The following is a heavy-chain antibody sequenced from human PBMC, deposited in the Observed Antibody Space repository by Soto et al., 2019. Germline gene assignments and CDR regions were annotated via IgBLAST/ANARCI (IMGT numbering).Heavy chain of an antibody. V-gene: IGHV3-23*01. CDR3: ARAPPGYSSGWEEYFVD. CDR2: ISGSGGNT. CDR1: GFTFSTFA. D-gene: IGHD6-19*01. J-gene: IGHJ4*02. Sequence: GGSLRLSCAASGFTFSTFAMNWVRQAPGEGLEWVSSISGSGGNTQYADSVKGRVTISRDNSKNTLYLQMNTLRAEDTAVYYCARAPPGYSSGWEEYFVDWGQGTLVTVSS.